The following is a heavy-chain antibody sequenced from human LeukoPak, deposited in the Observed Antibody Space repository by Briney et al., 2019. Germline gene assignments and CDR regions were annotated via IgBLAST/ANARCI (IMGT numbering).Heavy chain of an antibody. CDR3: AKLSVVPAAIRAPTYYFDH. J-gene: IGHJ4*02. D-gene: IGHD2-2*02. Sequence: GGSLRLSCAASGLTFSSYAMSWVRQAPGKGLEWVSAISGSGGSTYYADSVKGRFTISRDNSKNTLYLQMNSLRAEDTAVYYCAKLSVVPAAIRAPTYYFDHWGQGTLVTVSS. V-gene: IGHV3-23*01. CDR1: GLTFSSYA. CDR2: ISGSGGST.